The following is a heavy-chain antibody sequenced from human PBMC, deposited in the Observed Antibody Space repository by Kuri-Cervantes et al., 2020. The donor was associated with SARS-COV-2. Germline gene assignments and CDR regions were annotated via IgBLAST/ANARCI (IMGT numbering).Heavy chain of an antibody. Sequence: GESLKISCAASGCTVNYYWMTWVRQAPGGGLEWVANVKQDGSETYYVESVKGRFTISGDNPKNSLSLQVNSLKAEDTAVYYCARERYYSGHYGMDVWGQGTTVTVSS. CDR3: ARERYYSGHYGMDV. J-gene: IGHJ6*02. CDR2: VKQDGSET. V-gene: IGHV3-7*01. D-gene: IGHD3-10*01. CDR1: GCTVNYYW.